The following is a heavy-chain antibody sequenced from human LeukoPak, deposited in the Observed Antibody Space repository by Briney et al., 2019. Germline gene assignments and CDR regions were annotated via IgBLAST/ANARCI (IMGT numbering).Heavy chain of an antibody. D-gene: IGHD4-23*01. V-gene: IGHV4-4*07. Sequence: ETLSLTFSVSGGSISDFYWSWIRQPAGKGLEWIGRIYSSGNANYNPSLKSRVTMSLDVSKNQFSLKLSSVTAADTAVYYCARNSGDLWGQGTLVTVSS. CDR3: ARNSGDL. J-gene: IGHJ5*02. CDR2: IYSSGNA. CDR1: GGSISDFY.